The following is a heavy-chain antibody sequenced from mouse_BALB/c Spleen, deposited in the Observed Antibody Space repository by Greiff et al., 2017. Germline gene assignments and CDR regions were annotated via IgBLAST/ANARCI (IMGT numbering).Heavy chain of an antibody. J-gene: IGHJ2*01. CDR2: INPYNDGT. Sequence: VQLQQSGPELVKPGASVKMSCKASGYTFTSYVMHWVKQKPGQGLEWIGYINPYNDGTKYNEKFKGKATLTSDKSSSTAYMELSSLTSEDSAVYYCARRRTVVAPYFDYWGQGTTLTVSS. D-gene: IGHD1-1*01. V-gene: IGHV1-14*01. CDR3: ARRRTVVAPYFDY. CDR1: GYTFTSYV.